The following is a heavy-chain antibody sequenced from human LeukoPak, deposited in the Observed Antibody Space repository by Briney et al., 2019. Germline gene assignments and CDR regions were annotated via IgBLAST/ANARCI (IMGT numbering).Heavy chain of an antibody. CDR3: ARTLTRGYSYGYSYYYYYMDV. V-gene: IGHV1-69*06. CDR1: GGTFSSYA. J-gene: IGHJ6*03. Sequence: SVKVSCKASGGTFSSYAISWVRQAPGQGLEWMGGIIPIFGTANYAQKFQGRVTITADKSTSTAYMGLSSLRSEDTAVYYCARTLTRGYSYGYSYYYYYMDVWGKGTTVTVSS. CDR2: IIPIFGTA. D-gene: IGHD5-18*01.